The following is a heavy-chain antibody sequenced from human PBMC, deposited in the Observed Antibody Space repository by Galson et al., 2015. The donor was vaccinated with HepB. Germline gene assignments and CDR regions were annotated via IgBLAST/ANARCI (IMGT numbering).Heavy chain of an antibody. D-gene: IGHD4-23*01. CDR2: INHSGST. J-gene: IGHJ6*02. CDR1: GGSFSGYY. Sequence: LSLTCAVYGGSFSGYYWSWIRQPPGKGLEWIGEINHSGSTNYNPSLKSRVTISVDTSKNQFSLKLSSVTAADTAVYYCARGRTLDYGGNHYYYYGMDVWGQGTTVTVSS. V-gene: IGHV4-34*01. CDR3: ARGRTLDYGGNHYYYYGMDV.